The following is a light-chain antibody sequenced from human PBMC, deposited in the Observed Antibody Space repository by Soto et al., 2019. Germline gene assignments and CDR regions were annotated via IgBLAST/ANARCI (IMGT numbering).Light chain of an antibody. Sequence: DIQMTQSPSTLSASVGDRVTITCRASQSISSWLAWYQQKPGKAPKLLIYDASSLESGVPSRFSGSGSGTEFSFNITSLQPEDVATYYCQQYDDLPITFGQGTRLEIK. CDR1: QSISSW. J-gene: IGKJ5*01. V-gene: IGKV1-5*01. CDR2: DAS. CDR3: QQYDDLPIT.